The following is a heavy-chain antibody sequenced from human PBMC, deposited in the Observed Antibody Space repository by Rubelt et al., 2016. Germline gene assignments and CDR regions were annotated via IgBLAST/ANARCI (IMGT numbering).Heavy chain of an antibody. V-gene: IGHV3-13*01. CDR3: ARRQLWSFLFDY. D-gene: IGHD5-18*01. CDR2: IGTAGDT. J-gene: IGHJ4*02. CDR1: GFTFSSYA. Sequence: EVQLVESGGGLVQPGGFLRLSCAASGFTFSSYAMHWVRQATGKGLEWVSAIGTAGDTYYPGYVKGRFTISRENAKNSLYLQMNSLRAEDTAVYYCARRQLWSFLFDYWGQGTLVTVSS.